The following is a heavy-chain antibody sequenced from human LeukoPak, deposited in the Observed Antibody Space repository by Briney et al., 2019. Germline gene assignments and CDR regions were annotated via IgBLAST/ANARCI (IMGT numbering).Heavy chain of an antibody. CDR1: GFTFSNYA. CDR3: AKVVPAYSGSYY. J-gene: IGHJ4*02. CDR2: IRGSGDNT. Sequence: GGSLRLSCAASGFTFSNYAMNRVRQAPGKGLEWVSDIRGSGDNTHCADSVKGRFTISRDNSKNMLYLQMNSLRAEDTAVYYCAKVVPAYSGSYYWGQGTLVTVSS. V-gene: IGHV3-23*01. D-gene: IGHD1-26*01.